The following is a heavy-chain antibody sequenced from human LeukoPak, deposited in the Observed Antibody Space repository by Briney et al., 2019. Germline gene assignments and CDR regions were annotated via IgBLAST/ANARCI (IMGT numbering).Heavy chain of an antibody. V-gene: IGHV1-69*01. Sequence: SVKVSCKASGGTFSSYAISWVRQAPGQGLEWMGGIIPIFGTANYAQKFQGRVTITADESTSTAYMELSSLRSEDTAVYYCARVDLIQLWPGRYHSDAFDIWGLGTMVTVSS. CDR3: ARVDLIQLWPGRYHSDAFDI. CDR2: IIPIFGTA. J-gene: IGHJ3*02. D-gene: IGHD5-18*01. CDR1: GGTFSSYA.